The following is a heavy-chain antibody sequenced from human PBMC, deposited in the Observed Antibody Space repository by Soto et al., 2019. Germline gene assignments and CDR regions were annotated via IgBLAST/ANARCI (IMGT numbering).Heavy chain of an antibody. J-gene: IGHJ6*02. Sequence: GGSLRLSCAASGFTFSSYSMNWVRQAPGKGLEWVSSISSSSSYIYYADSVKGRFTISRDNAKNSLYLQMNSLRAEDTAVYYCARDRYGSGSYYFYYYGMDVRGQGTTVTVSS. V-gene: IGHV3-21*01. CDR2: ISSSSSYI. CDR3: ARDRYGSGSYYFYYYGMDV. D-gene: IGHD3-10*01. CDR1: GFTFSSYS.